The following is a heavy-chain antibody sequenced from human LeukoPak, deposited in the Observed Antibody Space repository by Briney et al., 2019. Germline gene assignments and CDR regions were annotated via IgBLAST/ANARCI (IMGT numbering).Heavy chain of an antibody. J-gene: IGHJ4*02. CDR3: ARDRSTGDLDY. D-gene: IGHD7-27*01. Sequence: PGGSLRLSCAASGFTFSSYSMNWVRQAPGKGLEWVSSISSSSSYIYYADSVKGRFTISRDNAKNSPCLQMNSLRAEDTAVYYCARDRSTGDLDYWGQGTLVTVSS. V-gene: IGHV3-21*01. CDR2: ISSSSSYI. CDR1: GFTFSSYS.